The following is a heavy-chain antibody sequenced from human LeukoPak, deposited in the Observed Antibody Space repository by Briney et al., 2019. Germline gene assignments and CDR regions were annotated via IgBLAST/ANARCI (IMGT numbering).Heavy chain of an antibody. CDR2: IYPGDSDT. J-gene: IGHJ3*02. Sequence: GESLKISCKGSGSSFTSYWIGWVRQLPGKGLEWMGIIYPGDSDTRYSPSFQGQVTISADKSISTAYLQWSSLKASDTAMYYCARPSHHYGDQEVRAFDIWGQGTMVTVSS. D-gene: IGHD4-17*01. CDR3: ARPSHHYGDQEVRAFDI. V-gene: IGHV5-51*01. CDR1: GSSFTSYW.